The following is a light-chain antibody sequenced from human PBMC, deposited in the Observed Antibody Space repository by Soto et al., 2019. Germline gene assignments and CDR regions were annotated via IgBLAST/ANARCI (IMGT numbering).Light chain of an antibody. Sequence: IQFPQSPSSLSASVGDIITITCRASQGISSALAWYQQKPWKAPKLLIHDASILESGVPSRFSGSGSGTDFTLTISSLQPEDFATYYCQQFNNYPPTFGGGTKVVIK. V-gene: IGKV1D-13*01. CDR2: DAS. CDR1: QGISSA. J-gene: IGKJ4*01. CDR3: QQFNNYPPT.